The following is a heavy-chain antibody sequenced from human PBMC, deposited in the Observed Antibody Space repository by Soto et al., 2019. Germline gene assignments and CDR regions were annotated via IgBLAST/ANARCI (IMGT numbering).Heavy chain of an antibody. CDR3: ARDMTYYYDSSGYYLDY. J-gene: IGHJ4*01. CDR2: ISSSSSYI. V-gene: IGHV3-21*01. D-gene: IGHD3-22*01. CDR1: GFTFSSYS. Sequence: GGSLRRSCAASGFTFSSYSMSWVRQAPGKGLEWVSSISSSSSYIYYADSVKGRFTISRDNAKNSLYLQMNSLRAEGTAVYYCARDMTYYYDSSGYYLDYCGDLTLVTVSS.